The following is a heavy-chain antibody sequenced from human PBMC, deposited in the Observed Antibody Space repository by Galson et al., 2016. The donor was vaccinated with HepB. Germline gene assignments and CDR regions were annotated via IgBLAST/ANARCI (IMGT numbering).Heavy chain of an antibody. D-gene: IGHD3-9*01. CDR2: INHRGTA. V-gene: IGHV4-34*01. CDR1: GGSFSDYF. Sequence: ETLSLTCDVYGGSFSDYFWSWIRQPPGEGLECIGEINHRGTASYNPSLKSRLTISVDTSKNQVSLKLSPVTAADTAIYYCARVNVKILTGYYVAHTYYGMDVWGQGTTVTVSS. J-gene: IGHJ6*02. CDR3: ARVNVKILTGYYVAHTYYGMDV.